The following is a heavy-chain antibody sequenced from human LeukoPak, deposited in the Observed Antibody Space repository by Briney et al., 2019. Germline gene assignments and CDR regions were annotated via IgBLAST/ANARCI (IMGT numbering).Heavy chain of an antibody. V-gene: IGHV5-51*01. CDR1: GYKFDNNW. Sequence: GESLKISCKGSGYKFDNNWIGWVRQMPGTGLEWMAVINPDDSDTRYSPSFQGQVTLSVDKSIDTAFLRWDSLKASDTAIYYCVRRRGWLQSPFDYWGQGTLVIVSS. CDR2: INPDDSDT. J-gene: IGHJ4*02. D-gene: IGHD5-24*01. CDR3: VRRRGWLQSPFDY.